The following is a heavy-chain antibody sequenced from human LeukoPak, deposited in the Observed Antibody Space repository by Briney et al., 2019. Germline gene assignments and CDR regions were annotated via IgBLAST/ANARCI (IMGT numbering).Heavy chain of an antibody. D-gene: IGHD2-15*01. CDR2: IYSGGSR. V-gene: IGHV3-66*02. CDR1: GFTVSSNY. Sequence: GGSLRLSCAASGFTVSSNYMSWVRQAPGKGLEWVSVIYSGGSRYYEDYVKGRLTISRDDSKNTRYLQMNSLRAEDTAVYYCAREVVAAPAGGGGFEEYWGQGTLVTVSS. CDR3: AREVVAAPAGGGGFEEY. J-gene: IGHJ4*02.